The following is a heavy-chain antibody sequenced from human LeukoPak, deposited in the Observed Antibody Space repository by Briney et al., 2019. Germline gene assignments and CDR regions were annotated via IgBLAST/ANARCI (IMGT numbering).Heavy chain of an antibody. J-gene: IGHJ3*02. CDR1: GGSFSGYY. Sequence: SETLSLTCAVYGGSFSGYYWSWIRQPPGKGLEWIGEINHSGSTNYNPSLKSRVTISVDTSKNQFSLKLSSVTAADTAVYYCARVTAIRAIDAFDNWGQGTMVTVSS. CDR3: ARVTAIRAIDAFDN. CDR2: INHSGST. V-gene: IGHV4-34*01.